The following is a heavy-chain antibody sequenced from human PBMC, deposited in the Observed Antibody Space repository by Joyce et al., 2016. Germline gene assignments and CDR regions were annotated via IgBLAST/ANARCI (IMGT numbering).Heavy chain of an antibody. J-gene: IGHJ3*02. CDR1: GFTFSNTC. CDR3: STNTVLGDAFDI. V-gene: IGHV3-15*01. D-gene: IGHD4-17*01. Sequence: VLLVESGGGLVKTGGSLRLSCAASGFTFSNTCLTWVRQAPGKGREWVGLIKSKTDGGTTDYAAPVKGRSTISRDNSKKTLYLQMHGLKTEDTAVYYCSTNTVLGDAFDIWGQGTMVSVSS. CDR2: IKSKTDGGTT.